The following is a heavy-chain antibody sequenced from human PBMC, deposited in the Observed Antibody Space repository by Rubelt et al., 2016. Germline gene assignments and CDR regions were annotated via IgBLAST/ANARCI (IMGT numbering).Heavy chain of an antibody. CDR1: GFTFSSYS. Sequence: EVQLVESGGGLVQPGGSLRLSCAASGFTFSSYSMNWVRQAPGKGLEWVSSISSSSSYIYYADSWKCRFTISRDNAKNSLYLQMNSLRAEDTAVYYCARDRRDGYVDYGMDVWGQGTTVTVSS. CDR2: ISSSSSYI. J-gene: IGHJ6*02. CDR3: ARDRRDGYVDYGMDV. D-gene: IGHD5-24*01. V-gene: IGHV3-21*01.